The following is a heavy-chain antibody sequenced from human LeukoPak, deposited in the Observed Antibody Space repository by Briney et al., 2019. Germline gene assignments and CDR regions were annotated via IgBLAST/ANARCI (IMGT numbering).Heavy chain of an antibody. CDR1: GYTFTGYY. Sequence: VKVSCKASGYTFTGYYMHWVRQAPGQGLEWMGWINPNSGGTNYAQKFQGRVTMTRDTSISTAYMELSRLRSDDTAVYYCARDMAAAGTGWFDPWGQGTLVTVSS. CDR2: INPNSGGT. V-gene: IGHV1-2*02. J-gene: IGHJ5*02. D-gene: IGHD6-13*01. CDR3: ARDMAAAGTGWFDP.